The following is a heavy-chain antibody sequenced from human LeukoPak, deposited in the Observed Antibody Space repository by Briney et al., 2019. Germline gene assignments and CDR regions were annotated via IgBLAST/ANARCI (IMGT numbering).Heavy chain of an antibody. V-gene: IGHV3-21*01. Sequence: PGGSLRLSCAASGFTFSSYSMNWVRQAPGKGLEWVSSISSSSSYIYYADSVKGRFTISRDDAKNSLYLQMNSLRAGDTAVYFCAKRRGYYLDYWGQGTLVTVSS. CDR3: AKRRGYYLDY. CDR2: ISSSSSYI. D-gene: IGHD3-3*01. CDR1: GFTFSSYS. J-gene: IGHJ4*02.